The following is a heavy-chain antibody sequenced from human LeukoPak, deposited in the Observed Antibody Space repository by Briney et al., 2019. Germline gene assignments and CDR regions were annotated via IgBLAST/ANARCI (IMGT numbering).Heavy chain of an antibody. CDR3: ARGPARGKYYYMDV. D-gene: IGHD1-1*01. CDR2: IGTASDT. Sequence: PGGSLRLSCAASGFTFSSFDMHWVRQPTGQGLEWVSTIGTASDTYYPGSVEGRFTLSRDNAKISLYLQMNSLTAGDTAVYYCARGPARGKYYYMDVWGKGTTVTVSS. J-gene: IGHJ6*03. V-gene: IGHV3-13*01. CDR1: GFTFSSFD.